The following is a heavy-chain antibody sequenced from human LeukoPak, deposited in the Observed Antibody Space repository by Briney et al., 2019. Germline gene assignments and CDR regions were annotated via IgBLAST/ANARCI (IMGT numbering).Heavy chain of an antibody. CDR1: GYTLTGYY. J-gene: IGHJ5*02. Sequence: GASVKVSCKASGYTLTGYYMHWVRQAPGQGLEWMGWINPNSGGTNYAQKFQGRVTMTRDTSISTAHMELSRLRSDDTAVYYCARDPNIVVVPAAIHWFDPWGQGTLVTVSS. CDR2: INPNSGGT. V-gene: IGHV1-2*02. CDR3: ARDPNIVVVPAAIHWFDP. D-gene: IGHD2-2*01.